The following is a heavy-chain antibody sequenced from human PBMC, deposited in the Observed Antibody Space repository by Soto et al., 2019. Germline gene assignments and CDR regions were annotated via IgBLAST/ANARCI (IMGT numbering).Heavy chain of an antibody. Sequence: SLRLSCAASGFTFSSYGMHWVRQAPGKGLEWVAVISYDGSNKYYADSVKGRFTISRDNSKYTLYLQMNSLRAEDTAVYYCAKDHRYWYSSSSLAYWGQGTLVTVSS. J-gene: IGHJ4*02. CDR3: AKDHRYWYSSSSLAY. CDR1: GFTFSSYG. D-gene: IGHD6-6*01. V-gene: IGHV3-30*18. CDR2: ISYDGSNK.